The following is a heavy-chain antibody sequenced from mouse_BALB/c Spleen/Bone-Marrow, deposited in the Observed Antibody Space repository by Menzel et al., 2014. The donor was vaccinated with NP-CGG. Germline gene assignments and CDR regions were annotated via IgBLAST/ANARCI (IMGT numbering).Heavy chain of an antibody. CDR1: GFTFTDYY. CDR3: ARDRRYDLAWFAY. J-gene: IGHJ3*01. V-gene: IGHV7-3*02. Sequence: EVMLVESGGGLVQPGGSLRLSCATSGFTFTDYYMSWVRQPPGRALEWLGFIRNKANGHTTEYSASVKGRFTISRDNSQSILYLQMNTLRAEDSATYYCARDRRYDLAWFAYWGQGTLVTVSA. CDR2: IRNKANGHTT. D-gene: IGHD2-14*01.